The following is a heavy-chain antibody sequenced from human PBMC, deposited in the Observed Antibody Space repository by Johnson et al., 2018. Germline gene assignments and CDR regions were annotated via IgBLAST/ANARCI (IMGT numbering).Heavy chain of an antibody. CDR1: GFTFSSYS. D-gene: IGHD5-24*01. V-gene: IGHV3-48*01. CDR2: ISSSSSTI. CDR3: ARALEMEGADAFDT. J-gene: IGHJ3*02. Sequence: VQLVQSGGGLVQPGGSLRLSCAASGFTFSSYSMNWVRQAPGKGLEWVSYISSSSSTIYYADAVKGRFTISRDNAKNSLYLQMNSLRAEDTAVYYCARALEMEGADAFDTWGQGTRVTVSS.